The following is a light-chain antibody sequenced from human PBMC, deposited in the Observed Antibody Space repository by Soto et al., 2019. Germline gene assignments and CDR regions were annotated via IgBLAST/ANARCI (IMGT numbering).Light chain of an antibody. CDR1: QSLLHSNGYNY. CDR2: LGS. J-gene: IGKJ3*01. V-gene: IGKV2-28*01. Sequence: DIVMTQSPLSLPVTPGEPASISCRSSQSLLHSNGYNYLDWYLQKPGQSPQLLIYLGSNRASGVPDRFSGSGSGTDFTLKNSRVEAEDVGVYYCMQALESLRFTFGPGTKVDIK. CDR3: MQALESLRFT.